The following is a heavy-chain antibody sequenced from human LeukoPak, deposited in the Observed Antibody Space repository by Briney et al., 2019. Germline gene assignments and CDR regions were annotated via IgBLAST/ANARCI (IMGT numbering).Heavy chain of an antibody. CDR3: ARGGLPGGFDY. CDR1: GFTLSNSW. J-gene: IGHJ4*02. Sequence: PGGSLRLSCAASGFTLSNSWMFWVRQAPGKGLVWVSDINNDGSRTSYADSVKGRFTISRDGAKNTLFLQMNSLRAEDTAVCYCARGGLPGGFDYWGQGTLVTVSS. CDR2: INNDGSRT. V-gene: IGHV3-74*01. D-gene: IGHD7-27*01.